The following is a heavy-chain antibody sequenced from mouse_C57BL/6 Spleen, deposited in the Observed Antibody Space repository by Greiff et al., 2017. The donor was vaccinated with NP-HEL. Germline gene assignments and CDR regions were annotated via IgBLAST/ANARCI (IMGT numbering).Heavy chain of an antibody. CDR1: GFTFSSYA. J-gene: IGHJ4*01. V-gene: IGHV5-4*03. CDR3: ARGNYGAMDY. D-gene: IGHD2-1*01. Sequence: DVKLVESGGGLVKPGGSLKLSCAASGFTFSSYAMSWVRQTPEKRLEWVATISDGGSYTYYPDNVKGRFTISRDNAKNNLYLHMSHLKSEDTAMYYCARGNYGAMDYWGQGTSVTVSS. CDR2: ISDGGSYT.